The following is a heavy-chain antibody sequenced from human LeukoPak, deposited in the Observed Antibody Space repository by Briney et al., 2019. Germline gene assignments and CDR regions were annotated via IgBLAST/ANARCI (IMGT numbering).Heavy chain of an antibody. D-gene: IGHD3-22*01. CDR3: AKGITVMMVAPGY. J-gene: IGHJ4*02. Sequence: GGSLRLSCAASGFTVSSNYMTWVRQAPGKGLEWVSVIYSNNSTFYAGSVRGRFTISRDNSKNTLYLQMNSLRAEDTAVYYCAKGITVMMVAPGYWGQGTLVTVSS. CDR2: IYSNNST. V-gene: IGHV3-53*01. CDR1: GFTVSSNY.